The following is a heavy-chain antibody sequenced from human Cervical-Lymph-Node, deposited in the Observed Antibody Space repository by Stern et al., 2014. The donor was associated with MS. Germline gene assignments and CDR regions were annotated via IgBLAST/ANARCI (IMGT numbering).Heavy chain of an antibody. CDR1: GFTFDDHA. CDR3: AKDYGSGSSFFDN. CDR2: IGWNSGGI. V-gene: IGHV3-9*01. J-gene: IGHJ4*02. D-gene: IGHD3-10*01. Sequence: EVQLVESGGGLVQPGRSLRLSCAASGFTFDDHAMYWVRQAPGKGLAWVSGIGWNSGGIAYADSVKGRFTISRDNAKNSLYLQMNSLRVEDTAFYYCAKDYGSGSSFFDNWGQGTLVTVSS.